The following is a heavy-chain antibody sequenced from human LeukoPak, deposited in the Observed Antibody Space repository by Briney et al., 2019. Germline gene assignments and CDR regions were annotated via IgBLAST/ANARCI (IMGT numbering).Heavy chain of an antibody. D-gene: IGHD3-10*01. CDR1: GFTFSSYA. Sequence: GGSLRLSCAASGFTFSSYAMSWVRQAPGKGLEWVSSISNTGGFTMYADSVKGRFTISRDNAKNSLYLQMNSLRADDTAVYFCARVPSGSGSYLWWFDPWGQGTLVTVSS. CDR2: ISNTGGFT. CDR3: ARVPSGSGSYLWWFDP. V-gene: IGHV3-21*01. J-gene: IGHJ5*02.